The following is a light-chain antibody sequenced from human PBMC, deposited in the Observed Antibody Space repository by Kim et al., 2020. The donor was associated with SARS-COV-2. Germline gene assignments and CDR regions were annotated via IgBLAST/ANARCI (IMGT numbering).Light chain of an antibody. CDR2: RNN. J-gene: IGLJ2*01. CDR1: TNNVGDEG. Sequence: QAGLTQPPSVSRGLRQTATLTCTGNTNNVGDEGTAWLQQHQGHPPKLLSYRNNDRPSGISERFSAPRSGNTASLTITGLQPEDEADYYCSAWDRSLTAWVFGGGTQLTVL. CDR3: SAWDRSLTAWV. V-gene: IGLV10-54*04.